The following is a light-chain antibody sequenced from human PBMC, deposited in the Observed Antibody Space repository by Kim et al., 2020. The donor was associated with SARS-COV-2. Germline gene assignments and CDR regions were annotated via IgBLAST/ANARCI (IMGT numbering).Light chain of an antibody. CDR3: SSYAGSKPYV. Sequence: QSALTQPPSASGSPGQSVTISCTGTSSDVGGYNFVSWYQQHPGKAPKLMISEVSKRPSGVPDRFSGSKSGNTASLTVSGLQAEDEADYYCSSYAGSKPYVFGTGTKVTV. CDR1: SSDVGGYNF. J-gene: IGLJ1*01. CDR2: EVS. V-gene: IGLV2-8*01.